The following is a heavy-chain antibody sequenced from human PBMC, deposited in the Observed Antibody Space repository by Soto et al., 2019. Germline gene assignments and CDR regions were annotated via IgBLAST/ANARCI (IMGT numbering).Heavy chain of an antibody. CDR1: GYTFTSYG. V-gene: IGHV1-18*01. Sequence: ASVKVSCKASGYTFTSYGISWVRQAPGQGLEWMGWISAYNGNTNYAQKLQGRVTMTTDTSTSTAYMELRSLRSDDTAVYYCARDKEFRSSSPYEFDLWGRGTLVTVSS. D-gene: IGHD6-13*01. CDR2: ISAYNGNT. J-gene: IGHJ2*01. CDR3: ARDKEFRSSSPYEFDL.